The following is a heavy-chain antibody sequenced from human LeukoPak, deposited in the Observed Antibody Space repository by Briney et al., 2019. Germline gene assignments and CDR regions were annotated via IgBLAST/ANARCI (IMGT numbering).Heavy chain of an antibody. V-gene: IGHV3-23*01. CDR2: ISGSGGST. Sequence: AGSLRLSCAASGFPFSRYWMSWVRQAPGKGLEWVSAISGSGGSTYYADSVKGRFTISRDNSKNTLYLQMNSLRAEDTAVYYCAKARGSGSFLYFDYWGQGTLVTVSS. D-gene: IGHD3-10*01. CDR1: GFPFSRYW. CDR3: AKARGSGSFLYFDY. J-gene: IGHJ4*02.